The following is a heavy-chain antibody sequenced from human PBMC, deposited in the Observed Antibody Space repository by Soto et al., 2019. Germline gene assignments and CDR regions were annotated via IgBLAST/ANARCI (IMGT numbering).Heavy chain of an antibody. Sequence: SETLSLTCTVYGGSVSSGSYYWSWIRQPPGKGLEWIGYIYYSGSTNYNPSLKSRVTISVDTSKNQFSLKLSSVTAADTAVYYCARILMAAAGWFDPWGQGTLVTVSS. D-gene: IGHD6-25*01. CDR1: GGSVSSGSYY. CDR2: IYYSGST. J-gene: IGHJ5*02. CDR3: ARILMAAAGWFDP. V-gene: IGHV4-61*01.